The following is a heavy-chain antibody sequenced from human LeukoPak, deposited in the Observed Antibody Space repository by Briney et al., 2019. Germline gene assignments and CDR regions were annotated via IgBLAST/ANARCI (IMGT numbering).Heavy chain of an antibody. Sequence: GGSLRLSCAASGFTFSSYAMSWVRQAPGKGLEWVSAISGSGGSTYYADSVKGRFTISRDNSKNTLYLQMNSLRAEDTAVYYCGKHHSSGCYLIDYGGQGPLVTVSS. J-gene: IGHJ4*02. CDR2: ISGSGGST. V-gene: IGHV3-23*01. CDR3: GKHHSSGCYLIDY. CDR1: GFTFSSYA. D-gene: IGHD6-19*01.